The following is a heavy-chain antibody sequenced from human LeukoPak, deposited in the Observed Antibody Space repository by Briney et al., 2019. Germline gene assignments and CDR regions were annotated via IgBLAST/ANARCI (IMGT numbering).Heavy chain of an antibody. CDR1: GFTFSSYA. Sequence: GRSLRLSCAASGFTFSSYAMHWVRQAPGKGLEWVAVISYDGSNKYYADSVKGRFTISRDNSKNTLYLQMNSLRAEDTAVYYCATAIIGVLYTFDYWGQGTLDTVSP. CDR3: ATAIIGVLYTFDY. D-gene: IGHD2/OR15-2a*01. V-gene: IGHV3-30*01. CDR2: ISYDGSNK. J-gene: IGHJ4*02.